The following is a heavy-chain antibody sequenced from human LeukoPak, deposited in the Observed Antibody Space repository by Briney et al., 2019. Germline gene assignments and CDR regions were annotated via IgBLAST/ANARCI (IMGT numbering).Heavy chain of an antibody. J-gene: IGHJ3*02. D-gene: IGHD6-19*01. V-gene: IGHV3-30*02. CDR2: IRYDGSNK. CDR3: AKDTQWLVRGRAFDI. Sequence: GGSLRLSCAASGFTFSSYGMHWVRQAPGKGLEWVAFIRYDGSNKYYADSVKGRFTISRDNSKNTLYLQMNSLRAEDTAVYYCAKDTQWLVRGRAFDIWGQGTMVTVSS. CDR1: GFTFSSYG.